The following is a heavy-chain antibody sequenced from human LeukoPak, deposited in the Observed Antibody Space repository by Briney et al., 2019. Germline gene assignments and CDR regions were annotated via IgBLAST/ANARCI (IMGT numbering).Heavy chain of an antibody. D-gene: IGHD3-22*01. V-gene: IGHV3-30*01. Sequence: GRSLRLSCAASGFTFSSYAMRWVRQAPGKGLEWVAVISYDGSNKYYADSVKGRFTISRDNSKNTLYLQMNSLRAEDTAVYYCARGYHDSSGRHIYLDYWGQGTLVTVSS. CDR1: GFTFSSYA. J-gene: IGHJ4*02. CDR3: ARGYHDSSGRHIYLDY. CDR2: ISYDGSNK.